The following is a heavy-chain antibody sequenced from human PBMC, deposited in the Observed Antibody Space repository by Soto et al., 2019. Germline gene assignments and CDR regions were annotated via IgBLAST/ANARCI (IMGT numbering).Heavy chain of an antibody. D-gene: IGHD6-13*01. CDR3: AKDRNYSFEAGDI. Sequence: QEQLVESGGGVVQAGRSLRLPCAASGFTFNIYGMHWVRQAPGKGLEWVAVISYDGSKKYYADSVKGRFTMSRDNSKNMVYSEKSSLIPENTSVYYGAKDRNYSFEAGDIWGNGTMVTVAS. J-gene: IGHJ3*02. V-gene: IGHV3-30*18. CDR1: GFTFNIYG. CDR2: ISYDGSKK.